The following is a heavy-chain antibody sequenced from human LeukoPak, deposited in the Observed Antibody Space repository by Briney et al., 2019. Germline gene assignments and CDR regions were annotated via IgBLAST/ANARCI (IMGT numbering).Heavy chain of an antibody. CDR3: VRSDDFWSGYYGY. CDR1: GGSISSYC. CDR2: IFYSGST. V-gene: IGHV4-59*01. J-gene: IGHJ4*02. Sequence: SETLSLTCTVSGGSISSYCWSWIRHPPGKGLEWIGYIFYSGSTNYNPSLKSRVTISVDTSKNQFSLKLSSVTAADTAVYYCVRSDDFWSGYYGYWGQGTLVTVSS. D-gene: IGHD3-3*01.